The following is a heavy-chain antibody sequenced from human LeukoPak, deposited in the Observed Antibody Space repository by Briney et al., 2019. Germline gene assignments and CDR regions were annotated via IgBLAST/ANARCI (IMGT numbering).Heavy chain of an antibody. J-gene: IGHJ4*02. CDR2: ISSSSSYI. V-gene: IGHV3-21*01. CDR1: GFTFSSYS. Sequence: GGSLRLSCAASGFTFSSYSMNWVRQAPGKGLEWVSSISSSSSYIYYADSVKGRFTISRGNAKNSLYLQMNSLRAEDTAVYYCARDTSGGDYLFDYWGQGTLVTVSS. D-gene: IGHD4-17*01. CDR3: ARDTSGGDYLFDY.